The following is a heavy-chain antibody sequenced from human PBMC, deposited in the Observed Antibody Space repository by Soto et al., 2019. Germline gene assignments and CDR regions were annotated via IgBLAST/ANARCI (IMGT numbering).Heavy chain of an antibody. CDR3: ARKEGLVTNLGPWFDP. Sequence: PGESLKISCKGSGYSFTSYWIGWVRQMPGKGLEWMGIIYPGDSDTRYSPSFQGQVTISADKSISTAYLQWSSLEASDTAMCYCARKEGLVTNLGPWFDPWGQGTLVTVSS. V-gene: IGHV5-51*01. CDR2: IYPGDSDT. D-gene: IGHD2-15*01. J-gene: IGHJ5*02. CDR1: GYSFTSYW.